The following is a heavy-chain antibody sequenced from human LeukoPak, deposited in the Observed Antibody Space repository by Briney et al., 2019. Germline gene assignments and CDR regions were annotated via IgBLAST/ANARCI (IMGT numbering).Heavy chain of an antibody. CDR2: IYYSGST. CDR1: GGSISSYY. V-gene: IGHV4-59*01. CDR3: ARDGRSVVAATEDYGYYYYGMDV. J-gene: IGHJ6*02. D-gene: IGHD2-15*01. Sequence: SETLSLTCTVSGGSISSYYWSWIRQPPGKGLEWIGYIYYSGSTNYNPSLKSRVTISVDTSKNQFSLKLSSVTAADTAVYYCARDGRSVVAATEDYGYYYYGMDVWGQGTTVTVSS.